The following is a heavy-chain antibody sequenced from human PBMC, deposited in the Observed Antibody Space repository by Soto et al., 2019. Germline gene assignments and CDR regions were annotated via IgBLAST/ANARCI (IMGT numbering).Heavy chain of an antibody. CDR1: GVSIGNFF. CDR3: GADKGWGGKAFDY. Sequence: QVQIQESGPGLVKASDTLSLTCAVSGVSIGNFFWNWVRQPAGGPLEWVGRVFIRGITTYNPSLKGRPILSSGPSQNAFAPELDFWARGGTAGYFRGADKGWGGKAFDYWGQGVLATVSS. V-gene: IGHV4-4*07. D-gene: IGHD3-16*01. CDR2: VFIRGIT. J-gene: IGHJ4*02.